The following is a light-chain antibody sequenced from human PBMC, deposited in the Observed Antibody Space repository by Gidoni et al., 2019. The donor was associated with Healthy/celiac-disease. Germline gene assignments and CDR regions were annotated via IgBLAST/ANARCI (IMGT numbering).Light chain of an antibody. CDR3: QQYNNWPRLT. J-gene: IGKJ4*01. V-gene: IGKV3-15*01. CDR2: GAS. CDR1: QSVSSH. Sequence: EIVMTQSPATLSVSPGERATLSCRASQSVSSHLARYQQKPGQATRILIYGASTRATCIPARFSRSWSGTEFPLTISHLPSEAFSVYYCQQYNNWPRLTFGRGTKVEIK.